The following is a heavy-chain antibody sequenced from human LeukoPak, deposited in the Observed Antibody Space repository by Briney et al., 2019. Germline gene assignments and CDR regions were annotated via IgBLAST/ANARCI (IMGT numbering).Heavy chain of an antibody. Sequence: NPGGSLRLSCAASGFTFSSYSMNWVRQAPGKGLEWVSSITATSSYIYYADTVKGRFTISRDNAKNSLYLQMNSLRAEDTALYYCARGHHYGSGTYDYYFDYWGQGTLVTVSS. CDR3: ARGHHYGSGTYDYYFDY. CDR1: GFTFSSYS. J-gene: IGHJ4*02. D-gene: IGHD3-10*01. CDR2: ITATSSYI. V-gene: IGHV3-21*01.